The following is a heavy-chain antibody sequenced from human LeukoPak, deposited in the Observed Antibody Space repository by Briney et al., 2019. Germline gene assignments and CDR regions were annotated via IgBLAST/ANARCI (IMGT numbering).Heavy chain of an antibody. Sequence: ASVKVSCKAPGYTFTSYGISWVRQAPGQGLEWMGWISAYNGNTNYAQKLQGRVTMTTDTSTSTAYMELRSLRSDDTAVYYCAREAADVDTAMVSPEVDYWGQGTLVTVSS. CDR2: ISAYNGNT. J-gene: IGHJ4*02. V-gene: IGHV1-18*01. CDR3: AREAADVDTAMVSPEVDY. CDR1: GYTFTSYG. D-gene: IGHD5-18*01.